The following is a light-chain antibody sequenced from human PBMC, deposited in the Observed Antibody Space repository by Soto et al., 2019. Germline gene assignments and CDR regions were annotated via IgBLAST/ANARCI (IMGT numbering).Light chain of an antibody. J-gene: IGKJ1*01. CDR3: QQYNNWPWT. CDR1: QSVSSN. CDR2: DAT. Sequence: EIVMTQSPATLSVSPGERVTLSCRASQSVSSNLAWYQQKPGQAPRLLIYDATTRATGVQARFSGSGSGSEFTLTITSLQSEDIAVYNCQQYNNWPWTFGQGTKVEIK. V-gene: IGKV3-15*01.